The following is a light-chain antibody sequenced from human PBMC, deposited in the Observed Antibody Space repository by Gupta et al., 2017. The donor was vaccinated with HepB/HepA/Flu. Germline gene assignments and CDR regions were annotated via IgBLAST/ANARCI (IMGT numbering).Light chain of an antibody. CDR1: SGSIASNY. J-gene: IGLJ3*02. Sequence: NFMLTQPHSVSESPGKTVTISCTGSSGSIASNYVQWYQQRPGSAPTTVIYEDNQRPSGVPDRFSGSIDSSSNSASLTISGRKTEDEDDYYCQSYDSSNPVFGGGTKLTVL. CDR3: QSYDSSNPV. V-gene: IGLV6-57*02. CDR2: EDN.